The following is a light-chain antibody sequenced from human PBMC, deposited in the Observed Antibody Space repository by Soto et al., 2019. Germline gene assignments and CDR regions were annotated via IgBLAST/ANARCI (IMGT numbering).Light chain of an antibody. J-gene: IGKJ1*01. Sequence: DIQMTQSPSSLSASVGDRVTITCRASQSISSYLNWYQQKPGKAPKVLIYAASSLQSGVPSRFSGSGSGTDFTLTINGLQPEDFATYFCQQSYTTLWTLGQGTKVEIK. CDR1: QSISSY. V-gene: IGKV1-39*01. CDR3: QQSYTTLWT. CDR2: AAS.